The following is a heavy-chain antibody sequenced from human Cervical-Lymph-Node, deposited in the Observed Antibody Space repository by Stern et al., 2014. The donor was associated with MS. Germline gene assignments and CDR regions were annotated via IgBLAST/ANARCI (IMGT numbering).Heavy chain of an antibody. CDR1: GYTFTDHF. CDR2: INPSSGVA. D-gene: IGHD4-17*01. V-gene: IGHV1-2*02. J-gene: IGHJ4*02. CDR3: ARSDYGDYYFHY. Sequence: QVQLVQSGTDVKRPGASVKVSCKASGYTFTDHFINWVRKTPGQGLEWMGWINPSSGVATYAQKVQGRITMTRATASSTAYMELSGLTSDDTAVFFCARSDYGDYYFHYWGQGTLVTVSS.